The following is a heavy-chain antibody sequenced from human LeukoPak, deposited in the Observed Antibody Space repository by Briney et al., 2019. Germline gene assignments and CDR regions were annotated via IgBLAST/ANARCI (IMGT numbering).Heavy chain of an antibody. CDR2: FDPEYGET. V-gene: IGHV1-24*01. D-gene: IGHD3-3*01. J-gene: IGHJ5*02. Sequence: ASVKDSCKVSGYTLNELSIHWVRQAAGKGLEWMGGFDPEYGETVYAQKFQGRVTMAEDTSTDTAYMELSSLRSEDTAVYYCAPLDFWVPSTWGQGTLVTVSS. CDR3: APLDFWVPST. CDR1: GYTLNELS.